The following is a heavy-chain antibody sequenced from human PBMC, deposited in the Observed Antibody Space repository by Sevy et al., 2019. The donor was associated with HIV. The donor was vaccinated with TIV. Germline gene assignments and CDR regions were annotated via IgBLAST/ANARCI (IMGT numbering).Heavy chain of an antibody. CDR2: IRYDGSTK. CDR1: GFTFSRYG. V-gene: IGHV3-30*02. Sequence: GGSLRLSCAASGFTFSRYGMHWVRQAPGKGLEWVAFIRYDGSTKYYTESVKGLFTISRDNSKNTLYLQMNSLRTEDTAVYYCAKGPGPMITFGGVADYWGQGTLVSVSS. J-gene: IGHJ4*02. CDR3: AKGPGPMITFGGVADY. D-gene: IGHD3-16*01.